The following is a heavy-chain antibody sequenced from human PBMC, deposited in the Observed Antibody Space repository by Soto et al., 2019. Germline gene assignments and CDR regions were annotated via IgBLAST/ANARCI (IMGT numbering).Heavy chain of an antibody. J-gene: IGHJ6*02. CDR2: ISAYNGNT. Sequence: QVQLVQSGAEVKRPGASVKVSCKASGYTFARYGISWVRQAPGQGLEWMGWISAYNGNTNYAQNLKGRVTITTGTSTSTAYMELGSRTSDDTGVYYCAREGYCSSGSCALYSHDYFGMDVWGQGTTVTVSS. CDR3: AREGYCSSGSCALYSHDYFGMDV. V-gene: IGHV1-18*01. CDR1: GYTFARYG. D-gene: IGHD2-15*01.